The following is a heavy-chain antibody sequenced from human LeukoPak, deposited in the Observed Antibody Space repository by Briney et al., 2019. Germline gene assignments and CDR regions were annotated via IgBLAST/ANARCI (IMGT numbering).Heavy chain of an antibody. CDR3: ARHLTGIGAFDI. CDR1: GGSISSYY. V-gene: IGHV4-59*08. Sequence: SETLSLTCTVSGGSISSYYWSWIRQPTGKGLEWIGYIYYSGSTNYNPSLKSRVTISVDTSKNQFSLKLSSVTAADTAVYYCARHLTGIGAFDIWGQGTMVTVSS. D-gene: IGHD2-8*02. CDR2: IYYSGST. J-gene: IGHJ3*02.